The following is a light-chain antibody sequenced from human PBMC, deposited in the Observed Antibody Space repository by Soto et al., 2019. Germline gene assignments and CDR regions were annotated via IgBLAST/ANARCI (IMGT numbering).Light chain of an antibody. CDR3: QQYNNWPLT. Sequence: EIVLTQSPGTLSLSPGERATLSCRASQTVSSSYLVWYLHKPGRASRLLIFGASNRATGIPARFSGSASGTEFTLTISSLLSEDFAVYYCQQYNNWPLTIGGGTKVDIK. V-gene: IGKV3D-15*01. CDR1: QTVSSSY. J-gene: IGKJ4*01. CDR2: GAS.